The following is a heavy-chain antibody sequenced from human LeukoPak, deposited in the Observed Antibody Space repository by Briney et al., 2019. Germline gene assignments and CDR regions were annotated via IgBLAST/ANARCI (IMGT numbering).Heavy chain of an antibody. CDR2: IWYDGSQK. CDR3: ASQGREA. CDR1: GFTFSSHG. J-gene: IGHJ3*01. D-gene: IGHD5-24*01. V-gene: IGHV3-33*03. Sequence: GGSLRLSCAASGFTFSSHGMHWVRQAPGKGLEWVAVIWYDGSQKFYTDSVMGRFTISRDNAKNSLYLQMNSLRAEDTAVYYCASQGREAWGQGTMVTVSS.